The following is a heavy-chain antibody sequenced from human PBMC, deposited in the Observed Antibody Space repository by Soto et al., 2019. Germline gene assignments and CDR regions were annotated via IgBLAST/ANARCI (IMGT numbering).Heavy chain of an antibody. D-gene: IGHD2-15*01. Sequence: PSETLSLPCTISGGSISGYYWSWIRQPPGKGLEWIGYVYYTGSTKYNHSPESRVAMSADTSKNQFSLKVTSVTAADTAVFYCAKYRRTAAEGYTLDFWGQGTQVTVSS. J-gene: IGHJ4*02. CDR1: GGSISGYY. CDR3: AKYRRTAAEGYTLDF. V-gene: IGHV4-59*01. CDR2: VYYTGST.